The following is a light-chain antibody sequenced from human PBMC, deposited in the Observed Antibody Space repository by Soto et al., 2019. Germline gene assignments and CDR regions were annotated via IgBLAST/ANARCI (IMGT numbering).Light chain of an antibody. Sequence: EIVLTQSPAILSMSPGERATLSCRASQSASSYFAWYQQKPGQAPRLLIYDASNRATGVPARFSGSGSGTDFTLTISSLEPEDFAVYYCQQRSYWPVTFGQGTKVDIK. V-gene: IGKV3-11*01. CDR3: QQRSYWPVT. J-gene: IGKJ1*01. CDR2: DAS. CDR1: QSASSY.